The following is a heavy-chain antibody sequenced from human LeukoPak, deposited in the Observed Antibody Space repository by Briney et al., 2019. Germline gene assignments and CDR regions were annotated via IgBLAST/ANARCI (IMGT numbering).Heavy chain of an antibody. CDR2: INPNSGGT. CDR1: GYTFTGYY. CDR3: ARDWYWNYLMFPAY. V-gene: IGHV1-2*02. Sequence: ASVKVSCKASGYTFTGYYMHWVRQAPGQGLEWMGWINPNSGGTNYAQKFQGRVTMTRDTSISTAYMELSRLRSDDTAVYYCARDWYWNYLMFPAYWGQGTLVTVSS. J-gene: IGHJ4*02. D-gene: IGHD1-7*01.